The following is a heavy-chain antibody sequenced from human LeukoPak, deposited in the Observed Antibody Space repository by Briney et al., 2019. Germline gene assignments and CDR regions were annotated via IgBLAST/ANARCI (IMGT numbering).Heavy chain of an antibody. Sequence: ASVRVSCTASGYTFTGYYMHWVRQAPGQGLEWMGWINPNSGGTNYAQKFQGRVTMTRDTSISTAYMELSRLRSDDTAVYYCARVRLAVAGIRSGMDVWGQGTTVTVSS. J-gene: IGHJ6*02. CDR3: ARVRLAVAGIRSGMDV. CDR2: INPNSGGT. D-gene: IGHD6-19*01. V-gene: IGHV1-2*02. CDR1: GYTFTGYY.